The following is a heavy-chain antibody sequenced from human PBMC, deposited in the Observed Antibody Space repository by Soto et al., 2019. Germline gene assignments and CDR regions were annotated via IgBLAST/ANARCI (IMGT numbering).Heavy chain of an antibody. J-gene: IGHJ5*02. V-gene: IGHV1-46*01. D-gene: IGHD2-15*01. CDR2: VNPTYGST. Sequence: ASVKVSCKTSGYTFTSYFIHWVRQAPGQGLEWMGMVNPTYGSTNYAQKFQGRVTMNRDTSISTAYMELSSLRSEDTAVYYCARGVGYCSGGSCLESPGGRGFDPWGQGTLVTVSS. CDR3: ARGVGYCSGGSCLESPGGRGFDP. CDR1: GYTFTSYF.